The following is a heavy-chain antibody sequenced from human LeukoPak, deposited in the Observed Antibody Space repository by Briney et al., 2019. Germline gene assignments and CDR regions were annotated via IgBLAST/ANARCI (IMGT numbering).Heavy chain of an antibody. J-gene: IGHJ4*02. V-gene: IGHV3-21*01. CDR3: ARGPGGYGPFDY. CDR2: INRRGHT. D-gene: IGHD5-12*01. CDR1: GFTFDRFT. Sequence: GGSLRLSCAASGFTFDRFTIHWVRQTPGKGLEWVSLINRRGHTFYADSVKGRFAISRDNAKNSLYLQMNSLRAEDTAVYYCARGPGGYGPFDYWGQGTLVTVSS.